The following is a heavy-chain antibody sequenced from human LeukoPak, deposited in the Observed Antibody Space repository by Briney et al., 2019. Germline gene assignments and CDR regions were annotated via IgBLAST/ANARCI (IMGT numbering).Heavy chain of an antibody. CDR2: IYYSGST. V-gene: IGHV4-38-2*02. D-gene: IGHD6-25*01. CDR3: AKDGGNDAFDI. Sequence: GSLRLSCAASGFTVSGIYMSWVRQPPGKGLEWIGSIYYSGSTYYNPSLKSRVTISVDTSKNQFSLKLSSVTAADTAVYYCAKDGGNDAFDIWGQGTMVTASS. J-gene: IGHJ3*02. CDR1: GFTVSGIY.